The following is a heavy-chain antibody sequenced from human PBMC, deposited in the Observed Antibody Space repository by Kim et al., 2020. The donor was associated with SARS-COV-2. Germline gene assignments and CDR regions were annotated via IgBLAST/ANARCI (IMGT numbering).Heavy chain of an antibody. CDR1: GGSISDHY. CDR3: ARGIRGIPAALNWFEL. J-gene: IGHJ5*02. CDR2: IYYNGNS. V-gene: IGHV4-59*11. Sequence: SETLSLTCTVSGGSISDHYGSWIRQAPGKGLEWIGYIYYNGNSNYNPSFKSRVTMSVDTSKNQFSLRLRSVTAADTAVYYCARGIRGIPAALNWFELWG. D-gene: IGHD2-2*01.